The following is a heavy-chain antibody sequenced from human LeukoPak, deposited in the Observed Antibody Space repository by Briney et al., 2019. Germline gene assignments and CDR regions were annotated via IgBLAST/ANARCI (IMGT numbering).Heavy chain of an antibody. Sequence: GGSLRLSCEASGFSVSAAWMTWVRQAPGRGLEWVATIKNGGADKYYVDSVRGRFTISRDTAKNSLDLQMNSLRAEDTAVYYCARGGGSSSWGQGTLVTVSS. V-gene: IGHV3-7*01. CDR3: ARGGGSSS. D-gene: IGHD6-6*01. CDR1: GFSVSAAW. CDR2: IKNGGADK. J-gene: IGHJ5*02.